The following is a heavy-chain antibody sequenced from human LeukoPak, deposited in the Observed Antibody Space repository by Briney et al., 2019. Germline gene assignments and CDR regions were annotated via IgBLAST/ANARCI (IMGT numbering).Heavy chain of an antibody. CDR1: GFTFSNAW. CDR2: IKSKTDGGTT. J-gene: IGHJ4*02. Sequence: GGSLRLSCAASGFTFSNAWMSWVRQAPGKGLEWVGRIKSKTDGGTTDYAAPVKGRFTISRDGSKNTLYLQMNSLKTEDTAVYYCTTEYYYDSSGYYYNFDYWGQGTLVTVSS. D-gene: IGHD3-22*01. V-gene: IGHV3-15*01. CDR3: TTEYYYDSSGYYYNFDY.